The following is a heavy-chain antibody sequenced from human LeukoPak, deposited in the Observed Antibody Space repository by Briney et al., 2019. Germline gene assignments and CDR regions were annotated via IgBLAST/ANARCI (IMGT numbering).Heavy chain of an antibody. CDR3: ARDDGYCSGGSCYPGWYFDY. CDR1: GFTFSSYS. V-gene: IGHV3-21*01. D-gene: IGHD2-15*01. Sequence: GGSLRLSCAASGFTFSSYSMNWVRQAPGKGLEWVSSISSSSGYIYYADSVKGRFTISRDNAKNSLYLQMNSLRAEDTAVYYCARDDGYCSGGSCYPGWYFDYWGQGTLVTVSS. J-gene: IGHJ4*02. CDR2: ISSSSGYI.